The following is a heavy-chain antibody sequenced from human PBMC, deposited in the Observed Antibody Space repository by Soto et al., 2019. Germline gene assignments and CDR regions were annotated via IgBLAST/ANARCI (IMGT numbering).Heavy chain of an antibody. V-gene: IGHV1-46*01. CDR3: ARAVVDDFWSGRIQLDY. CDR1: GYTFTSYY. D-gene: IGHD3-3*01. Sequence: QVQLVQSGAEVKKPGASVKVSCKASGYTFTSYYIHWVRQAPGQGLEWMGIINPSGGSTNYAQKFQGRVTMTRDTSTSTVYMELSSLRSEDTAVYYCARAVVDDFWSGRIQLDYWGQGTLVTVSS. J-gene: IGHJ4*02. CDR2: INPSGGST.